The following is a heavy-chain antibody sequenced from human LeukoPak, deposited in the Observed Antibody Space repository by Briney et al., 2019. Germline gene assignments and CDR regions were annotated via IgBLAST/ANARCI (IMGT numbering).Heavy chain of an antibody. D-gene: IGHD3-10*01. J-gene: IGHJ4*02. CDR3: ARDGGSGSPKVYFDY. CDR2: IWSDGSYK. V-gene: IGHV3-33*01. Sequence: GGSLRLSCAASGFVFSSYGMHWVRQAPGKGLEWVAVIWSDGSYKDYADSVKGRSTISRDNSKNTLYLQMNSLRAEDTAVYYYARDGGSGSPKVYFDYWGQGTLVTVSS. CDR1: GFVFSSYG.